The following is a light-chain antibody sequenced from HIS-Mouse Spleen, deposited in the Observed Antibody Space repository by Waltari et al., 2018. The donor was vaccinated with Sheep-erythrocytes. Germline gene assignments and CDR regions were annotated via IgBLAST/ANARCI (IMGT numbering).Light chain of an antibody. CDR3: QQANSFPIT. CDR1: QSVSSY. Sequence: EIVLTQSPATLSLSPGERATLSCRASQSVSSYLAWYQQKPGQAPRLLIYDASNRANGIPARFSGSGSGTDFTLTISSLEPEDFATYYCQQANSFPITFGQGTRLEIK. CDR2: DAS. J-gene: IGKJ5*01. V-gene: IGKV3-11*01.